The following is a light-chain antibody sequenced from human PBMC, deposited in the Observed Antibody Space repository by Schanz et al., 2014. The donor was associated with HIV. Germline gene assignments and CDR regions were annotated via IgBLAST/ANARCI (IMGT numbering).Light chain of an antibody. CDR3: QQYNNRSPFT. CDR1: QTVGSN. V-gene: IGKV3-15*01. J-gene: IGKJ2*01. CDR2: GAS. Sequence: EIVMTQSPATLSVSPGERATLSCRASQTVGSNVAWYQQKPGQSPRLLIYGASTRANGIPARFSGSGSGTEFTLTISRLQPDDLGTYYCQQYNNRSPFTFGPGTKLEI.